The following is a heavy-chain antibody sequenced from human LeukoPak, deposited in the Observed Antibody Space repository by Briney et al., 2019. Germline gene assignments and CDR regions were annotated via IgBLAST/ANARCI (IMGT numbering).Heavy chain of an antibody. CDR2: ISFDGTKK. CDR3: ACGSRNYSSFDY. CDR1: GLSFSTYG. J-gene: IGHJ4*02. V-gene: IGHV3-30*03. Sequence: GGSLRLSCAASGLSFSTYGMHWVRQAPGKGLEWVTIISFDGTKKYYADSVKGRFNISRDNSKNTVFLHMNSLRTEDTAVYYCACGSRNYSSFDYWGQGTLVTVSS. D-gene: IGHD3-10*01.